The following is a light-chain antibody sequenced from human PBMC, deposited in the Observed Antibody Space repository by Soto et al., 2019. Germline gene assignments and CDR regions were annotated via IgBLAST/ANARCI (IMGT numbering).Light chain of an antibody. CDR1: QTISDNY. CDR2: GAS. Sequence: DIVLTQSPGTLSLSPGERATLSCRASQTISDNYLAWYQQKPGQSPRLLISGASIRAPGILDRFSGSGSETDFNLTTSRLEPEDFAFYYCQQYGSSPEISFGPGTKVDIK. J-gene: IGKJ3*01. CDR3: QQYGSSPEIS. V-gene: IGKV3-20*01.